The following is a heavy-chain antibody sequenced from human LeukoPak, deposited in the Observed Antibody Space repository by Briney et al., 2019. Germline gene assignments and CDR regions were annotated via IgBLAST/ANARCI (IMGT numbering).Heavy chain of an antibody. Sequence: PGGSLRLSCAASGFTFSSYAINWVRQAQGRGLEWVSAISGSGGSTYYADSVKGRFTISRDNSKNTLYLQMNSLRAEDTAVYYCARHGDGFYHGMDVWGQGTTVTVSS. CDR1: GFTFSSYA. CDR2: ISGSGGST. V-gene: IGHV3-23*01. D-gene: IGHD4-17*01. J-gene: IGHJ6*01. CDR3: ARHGDGFYHGMDV.